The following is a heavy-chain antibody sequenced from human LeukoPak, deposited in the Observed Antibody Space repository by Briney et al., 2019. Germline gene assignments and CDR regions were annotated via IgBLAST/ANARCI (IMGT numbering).Heavy chain of an antibody. CDR1: GDSVSSNSAA. Sequence: PQTLSLTCAISGDSVSSNSAAWNWIRQSPSRGLEWLGSTYYRSKWYNDYAASVISRITINPDTSKNQFSLQLKSVTPEDTALYYCARGVRYSFDYWGQGTQVTVSS. CDR3: ARGVRYSFDY. J-gene: IGHJ4*02. D-gene: IGHD1-1*01. V-gene: IGHV6-1*01. CDR2: TYYRSKWYN.